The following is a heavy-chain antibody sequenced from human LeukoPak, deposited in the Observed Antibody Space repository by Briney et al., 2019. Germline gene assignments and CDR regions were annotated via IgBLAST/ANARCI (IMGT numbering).Heavy chain of an antibody. Sequence: GGSLRLSCAASGFTFSSYSMNWVRQAPGKGLEWVSSISTSSNYIYYADSVKGRFTISRDDAKNSLFLQMNSLRAEDTAVYYCARAGRGWRSDFWAQGTLVTVSS. CDR1: GFTFSSYS. J-gene: IGHJ4*02. CDR2: ISTSSNYI. V-gene: IGHV3-21*01. D-gene: IGHD6-19*01. CDR3: ARAGRGWRSDF.